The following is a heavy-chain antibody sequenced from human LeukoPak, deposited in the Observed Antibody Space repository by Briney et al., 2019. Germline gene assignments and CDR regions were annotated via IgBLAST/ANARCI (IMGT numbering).Heavy chain of an antibody. CDR1: GFTFSSYA. Sequence: GGSLRLSCAASGFTFSSYAMSWVRQAPGKGLEWVSAISCSGGSTYYAASVKGRFAISRDNSKNTLYLQMNSLRAEDTAVYYCAKDRLPTAHYFRDGYTEYYFDYWGQGTLVTVSS. J-gene: IGHJ4*02. D-gene: IGHD5-24*01. CDR2: ISCSGGST. V-gene: IGHV3-23*01. CDR3: AKDRLPTAHYFRDGYTEYYFDY.